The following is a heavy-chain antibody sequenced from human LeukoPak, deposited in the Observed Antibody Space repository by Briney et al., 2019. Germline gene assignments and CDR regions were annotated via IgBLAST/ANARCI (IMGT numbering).Heavy chain of an antibody. CDR1: GGSISSSSYY. CDR2: IYYSGST. D-gene: IGHD3-3*01. CDR3: ATTSPPYDS. J-gene: IGHJ5*02. Sequence: SETLSLTCAVSGGSISSSSYYWGWIRQPPGKGLEWIGSIYYSGSTYYNPSLKSRVTISVDTSKNQFSLKLSSVTAADTALYYCATTSPPYDSWGQGTLVTVSS. V-gene: IGHV4-39*01.